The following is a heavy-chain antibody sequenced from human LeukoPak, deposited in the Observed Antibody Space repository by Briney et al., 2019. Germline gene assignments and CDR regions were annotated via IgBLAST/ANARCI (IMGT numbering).Heavy chain of an antibody. CDR2: INPNSGGT. V-gene: IGHV1-2*02. CDR1: GYTFTGYY. D-gene: IGHD6-13*01. J-gene: IGHJ4*02. Sequence: GASVKVSCKASGYTFTGYYMHWVRQAPGQGLEWMGWINPNSGGTNYAQKFQGRVTMTRDTSISTAYMELSRLRPDDTAVYYCAMLMQLVRGSDYWGQGTLVTVSS. CDR3: AMLMQLVRGSDY.